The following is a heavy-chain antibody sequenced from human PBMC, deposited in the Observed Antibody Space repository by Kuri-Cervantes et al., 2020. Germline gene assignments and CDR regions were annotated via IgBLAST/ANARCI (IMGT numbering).Heavy chain of an antibody. CDR2: ISSSGSTI. D-gene: IGHD3-3*01. J-gene: IGHJ3*02. Sequence: GESLKISCAASGFTFSSYEMNWVRQAPGKGLEWVSYISSSGSTIYYADSVKGRFTISRDNAKNSLYLQMNSLRAEDTAVYYCARDRTNDYDFWSGYRGGAFDIWGQGTMVTDSS. CDR1: GFTFSSYE. CDR3: ARDRTNDYDFWSGYRGGAFDI. V-gene: IGHV3-48*03.